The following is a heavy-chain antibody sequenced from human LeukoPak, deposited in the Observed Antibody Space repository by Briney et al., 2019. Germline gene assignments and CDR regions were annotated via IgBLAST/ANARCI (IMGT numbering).Heavy chain of an antibody. Sequence: PGGSLRLSCAASGFTFSSYDMHWVRQAAGKGLEWVSAIGTAGDTYYPGSVKGRFTISRENAKSSLYLQMNSLRAGDTAVYYCARGLTAAGATNWFDPWGQGTLVTVSS. CDR1: GFTFSSYD. J-gene: IGHJ5*02. D-gene: IGHD6-13*01. CDR3: ARGLTAAGATNWFDP. V-gene: IGHV3-13*01. CDR2: IGTAGDT.